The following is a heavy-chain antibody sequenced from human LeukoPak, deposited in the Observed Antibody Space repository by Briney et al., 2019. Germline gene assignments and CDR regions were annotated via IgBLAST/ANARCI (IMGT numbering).Heavy chain of an antibody. CDR1: GGSFSGYY. CDR3: ATRGGWYMFEIDY. Sequence: SETLSLTCAVYGGSFSGYYWSWIRHPPRKGLEWSGEINHSGSTNYNPSLKSRVHISVDTSKNQFSLKLSSVTAADTVVYYCATRGGWYMFEIDYWGQGTLVTVSS. CDR2: INHSGST. J-gene: IGHJ4*02. V-gene: IGHV4-34*01. D-gene: IGHD6-19*01.